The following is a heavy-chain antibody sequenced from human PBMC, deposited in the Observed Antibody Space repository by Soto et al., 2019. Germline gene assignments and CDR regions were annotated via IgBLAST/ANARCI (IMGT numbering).Heavy chain of an antibody. CDR1: GYNFATYW. CDR3: ARHGFYGDYASNYFDP. V-gene: IGHV5-51*01. CDR2: IYPGDSDA. J-gene: IGHJ5*02. D-gene: IGHD4-17*01. Sequence: GESLKISCKASGYNFATYWIAWVRQMPGKGLEYMGIIYPGDSDARYSPSFQGQVTFSADKSISTAYLQRSSLTASDTAIYYCARHGFYGDYASNYFDPWGQGTLVTVSS.